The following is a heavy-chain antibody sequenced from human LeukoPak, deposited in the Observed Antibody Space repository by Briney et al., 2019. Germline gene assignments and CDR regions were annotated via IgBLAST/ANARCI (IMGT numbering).Heavy chain of an antibody. D-gene: IGHD2-21*01. V-gene: IGHV3-7*01. J-gene: IGHJ4*02. CDR3: ARDLYSQY. Sequence: GGSLRLSCAASGFTVSSNYMSWVRQAPGKGLEWVANIKEDGSEKYYVDSVKGRFTISRDIAKNSLYLQMNNLRAEDTAVYYCARDLYSQYWGQGTLVTVSS. CDR1: GFTVSSNY. CDR2: IKEDGSEK.